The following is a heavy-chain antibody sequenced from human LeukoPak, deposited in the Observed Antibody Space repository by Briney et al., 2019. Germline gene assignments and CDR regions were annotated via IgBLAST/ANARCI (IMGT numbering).Heavy chain of an antibody. Sequence: ASVKVSCKASAYTFTDYYIYWVRQAPGQGLEWMGWINPNSGGTNYAQKFQGRVTMTRDTSISTAYMELSSLGSDDTAVYYCARGHGGSYFDDWGQGTLVTVSS. CDR2: INPNSGGT. D-gene: IGHD1-26*01. CDR3: ARGHGGSYFDD. CDR1: AYTFTDYY. V-gene: IGHV1-2*02. J-gene: IGHJ4*02.